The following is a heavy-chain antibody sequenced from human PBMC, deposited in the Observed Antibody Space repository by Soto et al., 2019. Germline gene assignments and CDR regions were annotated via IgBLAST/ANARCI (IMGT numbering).Heavy chain of an antibody. V-gene: IGHV4-31*03. CDR1: GGSISSGGYY. D-gene: IGHD2-15*01. J-gene: IGHJ5*02. CDR3: ARDSSYCSGGSCYFNWFDP. CDR2: TYYSGST. Sequence: SETLSLTCTVSGGSISSGGYYWSWVRQHPGKGLEWIGYTYYSGSTYYNPSLKSRVTISVDTSKNQFSLKLSSVTAADTAVYYCARDSSYCSGGSCYFNWFDPWGQGTLVTVSS.